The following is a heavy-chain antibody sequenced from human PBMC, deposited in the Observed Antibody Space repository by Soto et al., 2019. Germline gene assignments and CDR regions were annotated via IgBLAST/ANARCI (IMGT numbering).Heavy chain of an antibody. CDR3: ARGSDGYSNYLFDY. V-gene: IGHV3-21*01. D-gene: IGHD4-4*01. CDR1: GFTFSSYS. Sequence: PGGSLRLSCAASGFTFSSYSMNWVRQAPGKGLEWVSSISSSSSYIYYADSVKGRFTISRDNAKNSLYLQMNSLRAEDTAVYYCARGSDGYSNYLFDYWGQGTLVTVSS. CDR2: ISSSSSYI. J-gene: IGHJ4*02.